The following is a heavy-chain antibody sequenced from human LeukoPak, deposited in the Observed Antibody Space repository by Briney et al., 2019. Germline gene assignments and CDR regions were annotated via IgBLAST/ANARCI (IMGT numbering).Heavy chain of an antibody. D-gene: IGHD4-17*01. CDR1: GYTFTSYG. CDR2: ISAYNGNT. CDR3: AREATVTNYYYYYYGMDV. V-gene: IGHV1-18*01. Sequence: ASVKVSCTASGYTFTSYGISWVRQAPGQGLEWMGWISAYNGNTNYAQKLQGRVTMTTDTSTSTAYMELRSLRSDDTAVYYCAREATVTNYYYYYYGMDVWGQGTTVTVSS. J-gene: IGHJ6*02.